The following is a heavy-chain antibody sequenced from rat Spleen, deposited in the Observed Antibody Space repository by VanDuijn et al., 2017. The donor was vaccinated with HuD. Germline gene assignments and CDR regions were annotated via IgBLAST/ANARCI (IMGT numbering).Heavy chain of an antibody. Sequence: QVQLKESGPGLVQPSQTLSLTCSVSGFSLTGYNIHWVRQPPGKGLEWMGRMRYTGDSSYNSALRSRLSISRDTSKSQVFLKMNNLQAEDIATYYCAREDNNFGFDYWGQGVMVTVSS. CDR1: GFSLTGYN. J-gene: IGHJ2*01. CDR3: AREDNNFGFDY. V-gene: IGHV2-63*01. D-gene: IGHD1-10*01. CDR2: MRYTGDS.